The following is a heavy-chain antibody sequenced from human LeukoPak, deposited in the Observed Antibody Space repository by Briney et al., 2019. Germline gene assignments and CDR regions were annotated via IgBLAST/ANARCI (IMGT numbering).Heavy chain of an antibody. Sequence: PGGSLRLSCAASGFTFSSYAMHWVRQAPGKGLEWVTIISYDGTNKYYADSVKGRFTISRDNSKNTLFLQMNSLRAEDTAVYYCARATLSCSSTSCYEYYFDYWGQGTLVTASS. V-gene: IGHV3-30*04. CDR2: ISYDGTNK. D-gene: IGHD2-2*01. J-gene: IGHJ4*02. CDR3: ARATLSCSSTSCYEYYFDY. CDR1: GFTFSSYA.